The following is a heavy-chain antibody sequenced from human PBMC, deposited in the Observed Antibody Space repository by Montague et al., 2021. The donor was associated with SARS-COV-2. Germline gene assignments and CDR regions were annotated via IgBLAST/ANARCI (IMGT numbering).Heavy chain of an antibody. Sequence: PALVKPTQTLTLTCTFSGFSLSTSGVGVGWIRQPPGEALEWLALIYWDDDKRYSPSLKSRLTITKDTSKNQVVLTMTNMDPVDTATYYCARKRVVSGSNWFDPWGQGTLVTVSS. D-gene: IGHD3-3*01. CDR2: IYWDDDK. CDR3: ARKRVVSGSNWFDP. J-gene: IGHJ5*02. V-gene: IGHV2-5*02. CDR1: GFSLSTSGVG.